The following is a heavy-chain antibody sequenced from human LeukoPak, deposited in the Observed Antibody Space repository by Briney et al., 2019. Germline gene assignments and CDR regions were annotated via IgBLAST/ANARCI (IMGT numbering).Heavy chain of an antibody. CDR3: ARDLPAALD. V-gene: IGHV3-21*01. J-gene: IGHJ4*02. CDR2: ISRDSGDT. CDR1: GFTFSLYS. D-gene: IGHD2-2*01. Sequence: GGSLRLSCVAFGFTFSLYSMSWVRQAPGKGLEWVSFISRDSGDTYHTDSVKGRFTISRDNAKNTMYLQMNSLRVEDTAVYYCARDLPAALDWGQGTVVTVSS.